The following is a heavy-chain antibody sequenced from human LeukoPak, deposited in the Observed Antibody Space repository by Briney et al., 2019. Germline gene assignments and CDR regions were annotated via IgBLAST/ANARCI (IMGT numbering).Heavy chain of an antibody. CDR2: INHSGST. V-gene: IGHV4-34*01. D-gene: IGHD5-24*01. CDR1: VGSFSSYY. CDR3: ARDRGDGYNLDY. J-gene: IGHJ4*02. Sequence: SETLSLTCAVYVGSFSSYYWSWIRQPPGKGLEWIGEINHSGSTNYNPSLKSRVTISVDTSKNQFSLKLSSVTAADTAVYYCARDRGDGYNLDYWGQGTLVTVSS.